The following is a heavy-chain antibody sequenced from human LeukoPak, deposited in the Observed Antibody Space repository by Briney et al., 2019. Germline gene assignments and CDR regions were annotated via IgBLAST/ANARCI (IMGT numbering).Heavy chain of an antibody. V-gene: IGHV3-21*04. Sequence: PGGSLRLSCAASGFTFSSYSMNWVRQAPGKGLEWVSSISSSSSYIYYADSVKGRFTISRDNAKNSLYLQMNSLRAEDTALYYCAKGLGVGATTGVFFDYWGQGTLVTVSS. CDR2: ISSSSSYI. J-gene: IGHJ4*02. CDR1: GFTFSSYS. D-gene: IGHD1-26*01. CDR3: AKGLGVGATTGVFFDY.